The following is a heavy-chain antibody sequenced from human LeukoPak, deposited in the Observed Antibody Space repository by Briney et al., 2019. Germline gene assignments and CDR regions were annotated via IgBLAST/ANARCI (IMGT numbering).Heavy chain of an antibody. D-gene: IGHD6-19*01. CDR1: GFTFSNYD. Sequence: GGSLRLSCAASGFTFSNYDMNWVRQAPGKGLEWVSSISSSSTYIYYADSVKGRFTISRDNAQNSLYLQMNSLRAEDTAVYYCARRTPAGSGWYPFDFWGQGTLVTVSS. J-gene: IGHJ4*02. CDR3: ARRTPAGSGWYPFDF. V-gene: IGHV3-21*04. CDR2: ISSSSTYI.